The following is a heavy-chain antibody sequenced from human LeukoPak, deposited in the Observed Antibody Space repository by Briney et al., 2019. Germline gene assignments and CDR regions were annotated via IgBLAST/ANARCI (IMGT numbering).Heavy chain of an antibody. CDR1: GGSISNYY. V-gene: IGHV4-59*12. CDR3: ARGLNYYYYMDV. Sequence: PSETLSLTCSVSGGSISNYYWSWIRQPPGKGLEWIGYLYYSGDTNYNPSLKSRVTISVDTSKNQFSLSLSSVTAADTAVYYCARGLNYYYYMDVWGKGTTVTVS. J-gene: IGHJ6*03. CDR2: LYYSGDT.